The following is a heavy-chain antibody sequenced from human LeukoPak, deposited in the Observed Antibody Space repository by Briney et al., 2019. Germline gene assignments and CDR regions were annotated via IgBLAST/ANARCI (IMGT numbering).Heavy chain of an antibody. CDR1: GYSFTTYW. V-gene: IGHV5-51*01. J-gene: IGHJ4*02. Sequence: GESLKISCQGSGYSFTTYWIGWVRQMPGKGLEWMGVIYPDDSDIRYGPSFQGQVTISGDKSKSTVYLQWTSLKASDTATYYCARAAKGDVIFDYWGQGTFVTVSS. CDR2: IYPDDSDI. CDR3: ARAAKGDVIFDY. D-gene: IGHD2-21*02.